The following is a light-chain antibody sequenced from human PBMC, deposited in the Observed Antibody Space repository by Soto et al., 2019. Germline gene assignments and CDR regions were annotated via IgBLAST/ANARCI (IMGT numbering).Light chain of an antibody. J-gene: IGKJ2*01. V-gene: IGKV1-5*03. CDR1: QSINSW. CDR2: KAS. CDR3: QQYNSYPYT. Sequence: DIQMTQSPYTLSASVGDRVTITCRASQSINSWLAWYQQKPGKAPKLLIYKASSLESGVPSRFSGSGSGTEFALTITSLQPDDFATYYCQQYNSYPYTFGQGTKLEIK.